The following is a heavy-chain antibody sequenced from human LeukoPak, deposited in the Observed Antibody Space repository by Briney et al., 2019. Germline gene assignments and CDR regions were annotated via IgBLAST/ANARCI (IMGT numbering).Heavy chain of an antibody. Sequence: ASVRVSFTASGYTFTGYYMHWVRHAPGQGLEWMGWINPNSGGTNYAQKFQGRVTMTRDTSISTAYMELSRLRSDDTAVYYCARAGSITYYYYMDVWGKGTTVTVSS. V-gene: IGHV1-2*02. J-gene: IGHJ6*03. CDR3: ARAGSITYYYYMDV. CDR2: INPNSGGT. CDR1: GYTFTGYY. D-gene: IGHD1-20*01.